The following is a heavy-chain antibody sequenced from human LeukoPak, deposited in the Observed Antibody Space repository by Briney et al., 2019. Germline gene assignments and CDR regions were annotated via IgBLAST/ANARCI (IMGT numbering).Heavy chain of an antibody. CDR3: ARNWNILGVINWFDP. CDR1: GGSLRSYN. Sequence: SETLSLTCTVSGGSLRSYNYNWIRQPPGKGLEWIGNIYYGGSTNYKPSLKSRVTISIDKSKSQFSLKLSSVTAADTAMYYCARNWNILGVINWFDPWGQGTLVTVSS. V-gene: IGHV4-59*01. D-gene: IGHD1-1*01. J-gene: IGHJ5*02. CDR2: IYYGGST.